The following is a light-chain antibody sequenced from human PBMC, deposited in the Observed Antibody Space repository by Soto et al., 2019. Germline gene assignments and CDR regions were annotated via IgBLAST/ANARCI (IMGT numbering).Light chain of an antibody. J-gene: IGLJ2*01. Sequence: QSALTQPASVSGSPGQSITISCTGTSSDVGDYNYVSWYQHHPGKAPKLMIYDVSNRPSGVSNRFSGSKSGNTASLTISGLQAEDAADYYCSSYTSSSTVVFGGGTKLTVL. CDR1: SSDVGDYNY. CDR2: DVS. V-gene: IGLV2-14*03. CDR3: SSYTSSSTVV.